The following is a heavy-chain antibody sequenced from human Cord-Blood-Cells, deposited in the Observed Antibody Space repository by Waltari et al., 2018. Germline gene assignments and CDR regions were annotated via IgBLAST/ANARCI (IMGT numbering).Heavy chain of an antibody. Sequence: QLQLQESGPGLVKPSETLSLTCTVSGGSISSSSYYWGWIRQPPGKGLEWFGSIYYSGGIYYTPSLKSRVTISVDTSKNQFSLKLSSVTAADTAVYYCARRRLGADWYFDLWGRGTLVTVSS. CDR3: ARRRLGADWYFDL. CDR1: GGSISSSSYY. V-gene: IGHV4-39*07. D-gene: IGHD3-9*01. J-gene: IGHJ2*01. CDR2: IYYSGGI.